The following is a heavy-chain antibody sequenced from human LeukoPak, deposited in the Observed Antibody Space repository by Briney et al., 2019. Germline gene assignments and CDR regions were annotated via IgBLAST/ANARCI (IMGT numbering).Heavy chain of an antibody. CDR1: GINVSSNY. CDR3: VTSTGQQFIPYDY. D-gene: IGHD6-13*01. CDR2: IYGGDAA. V-gene: IGHV3-66*02. Sequence: PGGSLRLSCAASGINVSSNYMTWIRQAPGKGLEWVSLIYGGDAAYYAESVRGRFMISRDNLKNTLSLQMNSLGVEDTAVYYCVTSTGQQFIPYDYWGQGTHVTVSS. J-gene: IGHJ4*02.